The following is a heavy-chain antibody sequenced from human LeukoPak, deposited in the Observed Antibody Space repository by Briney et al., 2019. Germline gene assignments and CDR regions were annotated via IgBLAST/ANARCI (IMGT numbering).Heavy chain of an antibody. V-gene: IGHV3-48*02. D-gene: IGHD3-16*01. J-gene: IGHJ3*02. CDR3: ARDYDWAAFDI. CDR1: GFTFSDYT. CDR2: ISSRGTTI. Sequence: GGSLRLSCAASGFTFSDYTMNWVRQAPGKGLELVSFISSRGTTILYSDSVKGRFTISRDNAKHSLSLQMNSLGDEDTAVYYCARDYDWAAFDIWGQGTMVTVSS.